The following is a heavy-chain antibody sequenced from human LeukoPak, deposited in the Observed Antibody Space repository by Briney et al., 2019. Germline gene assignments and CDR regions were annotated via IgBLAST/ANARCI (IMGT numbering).Heavy chain of an antibody. CDR2: ISYDGSNE. D-gene: IGHD5-12*01. J-gene: IGHJ4*02. CDR3: ARGRNIVATSGYFDY. V-gene: IGHV3-30-3*01. CDR1: GFTFSSYA. Sequence: PGGSLRLSCAASGFTFSSYAMHWVRQAPGKGLEWVAAISYDGSNEYYADSVKGRFTISRDSSKNTLYLQMNSLRAEDTAVYYCARGRNIVATSGYFDYWGQGTLVTVSS.